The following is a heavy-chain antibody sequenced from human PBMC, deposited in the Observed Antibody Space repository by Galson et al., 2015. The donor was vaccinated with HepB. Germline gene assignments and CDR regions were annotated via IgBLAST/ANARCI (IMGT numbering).Heavy chain of an antibody. V-gene: IGHV3-11*01. CDR3: ARGSSGYKY. D-gene: IGHD3-22*01. J-gene: IGHJ4*02. CDR1: GFTFSDYF. Sequence: SLRLSCAASGFTFSDYFMNWIRQAPGKGLEWASYISSSGTTIYYADSVRGRFTISRDNAKKSLYLQMNSLRAEDTAVYYCARGSSGYKYWGQGTLVTVSS. CDR2: ISSSGTTI.